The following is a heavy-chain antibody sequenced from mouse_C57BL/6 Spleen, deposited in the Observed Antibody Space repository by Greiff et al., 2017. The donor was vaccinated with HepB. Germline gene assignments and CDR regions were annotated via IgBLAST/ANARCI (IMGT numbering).Heavy chain of an antibody. J-gene: IGHJ1*03. CDR2: ISDGGSYT. Sequence: EVHLVESGGGLVKPGGSLKLSCAASGFTFSSYAMSWVRQTPEKRLEWVATISDGGSYTYYPDNVKGRFTISRDNAKNNLYLQMSHLKSEDTAMYYCARDRYYGSSYVGYFDVWGTGTTVTVSS. D-gene: IGHD1-1*01. CDR3: ARDRYYGSSYVGYFDV. CDR1: GFTFSSYA. V-gene: IGHV5-4*01.